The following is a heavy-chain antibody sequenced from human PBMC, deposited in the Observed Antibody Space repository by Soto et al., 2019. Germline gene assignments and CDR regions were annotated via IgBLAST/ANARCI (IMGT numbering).Heavy chain of an antibody. J-gene: IGHJ4*02. CDR2: IFDSGTT. Sequence: QVQLQESGPGRVQPSQTLSLTCTVSGGSIGSGAYYWSWIRLHPGEGLEWIGYIFDSGTTYYNPSRKSRATVSVDTSKNQFSLKLSSVTAADTAVYYCARDYSGYSLFDSWGQGILVTVSS. V-gene: IGHV4-31*03. CDR3: ARDYSGYSLFDS. CDR1: GGSIGSGAYY. D-gene: IGHD3-22*01.